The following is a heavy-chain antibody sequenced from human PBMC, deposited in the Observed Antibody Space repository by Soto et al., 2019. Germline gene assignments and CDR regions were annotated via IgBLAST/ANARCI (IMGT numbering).Heavy chain of an antibody. CDR2: ISWNSGSI. J-gene: IGHJ4*02. CDR1: GFTFDDYA. CDR3: AKDPSYSSTGDY. Sequence: EVQLVESGGGLVQPGRSLRLSCAASGFTFDDYAMHWVRQAPGKGLEWASGISWNSGSIGYADSVKGRFTISRDNAKNSLYLQMNSLRAEDTALYYCAKDPSYSSTGDYWGQGTLVTVSS. D-gene: IGHD6-13*01. V-gene: IGHV3-9*01.